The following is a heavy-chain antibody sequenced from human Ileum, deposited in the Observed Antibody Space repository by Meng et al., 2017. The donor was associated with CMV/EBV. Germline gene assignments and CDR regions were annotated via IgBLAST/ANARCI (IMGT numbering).Heavy chain of an antibody. Sequence: VQLVGSGGGVVQPGRSLSLSCTASGFTFSAHAMHWVRQAPGKGLEWVAVISDDGSNEYYADSVKGRFTISRDNSKNTVYLQMNSLRAADTAVYYCARQPGSLAYWGQGTLVTVSS. J-gene: IGHJ4*02. CDR3: ARQPGSLAY. V-gene: IGHV3-30-3*01. CDR2: ISDDGSNE. CDR1: GFTFSAHA.